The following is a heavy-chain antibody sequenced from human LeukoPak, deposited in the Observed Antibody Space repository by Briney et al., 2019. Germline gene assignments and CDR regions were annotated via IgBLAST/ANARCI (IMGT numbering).Heavy chain of an antibody. Sequence: GGSLRLSCAASGFTFSNYWMSWVRQAPGKGLEWVANIKQDGSGNYVDSVKGRFTISRDNAKNSPYLQMNSLRVDDTAVYYCARGSYWAGDYWGQGTLVTVSS. CDR3: ARGSYWAGDY. CDR2: IKQDGSG. D-gene: IGHD2-8*02. CDR1: GFTFSNYW. J-gene: IGHJ4*02. V-gene: IGHV3-7*01.